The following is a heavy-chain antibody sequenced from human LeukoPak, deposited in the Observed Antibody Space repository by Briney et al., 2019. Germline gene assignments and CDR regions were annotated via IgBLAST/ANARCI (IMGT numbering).Heavy chain of an antibody. Sequence: ASVKVSCKASGYTFTSYAMNWVRQAPGQGLEWMGWINTNTGNPTYAQGFTGRFVFSLDTSVSTAYLQISSLKAEDTAVYYCARERPHYYDSSGYPNTPNWFDPWGQGTLVTVSS. CDR3: ARERPHYYDSSGYPNTPNWFDP. CDR2: INTNTGNP. D-gene: IGHD3-22*01. CDR1: GYTFTSYA. V-gene: IGHV7-4-1*02. J-gene: IGHJ5*02.